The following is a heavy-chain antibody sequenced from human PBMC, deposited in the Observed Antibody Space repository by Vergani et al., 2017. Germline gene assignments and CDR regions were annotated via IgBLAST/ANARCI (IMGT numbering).Heavy chain of an antibody. CDR2: ISSSSSYI. D-gene: IGHD4-17*01. CDR1: GFTFSSYS. V-gene: IGHV3-21*01. J-gene: IGHJ4*02. Sequence: EVQLLESGGGLVQPGGSLRLSCAASGFTFSSYSMNWVRQAPGKGLEWVSSISSSSSYIYYADSVKGRCTISRDNAKNSLYLQMNSLRADETAVYYCARESATVTTSGFGYWGQGTLVTVSS. CDR3: ARESATVTTSGFGY.